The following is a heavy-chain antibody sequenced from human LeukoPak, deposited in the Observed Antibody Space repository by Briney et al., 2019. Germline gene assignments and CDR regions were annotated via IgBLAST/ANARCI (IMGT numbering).Heavy chain of an antibody. CDR3: ARDLFSGAEMATLDD. CDR2: INGNGDYT. J-gene: IGHJ4*02. CDR1: GFVFSTYA. D-gene: IGHD5-24*01. V-gene: IGHV3-64*01. Sequence: GGSLRLSCAASGFVFSTYAIHWVRHVPGKGLEYVSSINGNGDYTDYANSVKGRFTISRDNFKNTVYLQMGSLRAEDMAVYYCARDLFSGAEMATLDDWGEGTLVTVSS.